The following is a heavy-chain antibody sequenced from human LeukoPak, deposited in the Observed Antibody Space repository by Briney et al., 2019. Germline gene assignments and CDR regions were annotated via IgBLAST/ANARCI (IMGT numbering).Heavy chain of an antibody. V-gene: IGHV4-4*07. CDR1: GGSIGSYY. D-gene: IGHD2-15*01. CDR3: ARVKGGGRGYYYFDL. J-gene: IGHJ2*01. CDR2: IYTSGST. Sequence: SETLSLTCSVSGGSIGSYYWTWIRQPAGKGLEWIGRIYTSGSTNYNPSLKSRVTMSVDTSKNQFSLNLNSVTAADTAVYFCARVKGGGRGYYYFDLWGRGTLVTVSS.